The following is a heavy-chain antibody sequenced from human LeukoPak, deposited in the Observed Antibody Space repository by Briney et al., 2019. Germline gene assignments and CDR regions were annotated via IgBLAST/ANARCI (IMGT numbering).Heavy chain of an antibody. J-gene: IGHJ4*02. V-gene: IGHV3-21*01. Sequence: GGSLRLSCAASGFTFSSYSMNWVRQAPGKGLEWVSSISSSSSYIYYADSVKGRFTISRDNAKNSLYLQMNSLRAEDTAVYYCARGVELTAPGSPTFDYWGQGTLVTVSS. CDR1: GFTFSSYS. D-gene: IGHD1-1*01. CDR3: ARGVELTAPGSPTFDY. CDR2: ISSSSSYI.